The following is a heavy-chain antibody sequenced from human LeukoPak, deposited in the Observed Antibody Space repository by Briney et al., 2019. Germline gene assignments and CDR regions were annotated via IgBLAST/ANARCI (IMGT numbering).Heavy chain of an antibody. J-gene: IGHJ4*02. V-gene: IGHV4-30-2*01. CDR2: IYHSGST. D-gene: IGHD6-19*01. CDR1: GGSISSGGYS. Sequence: PSQTLSLTCAVSGGSISSGGYSWSWIRQPPGKGLEWIGYIYHSGSTYYNPSLKSRVTISVDRSKNQFSLKLSSVTAADTAVYYCARGAPSSGCTDQPRFDYWGQGTLVTVSS. CDR3: ARGAPSSGCTDQPRFDY.